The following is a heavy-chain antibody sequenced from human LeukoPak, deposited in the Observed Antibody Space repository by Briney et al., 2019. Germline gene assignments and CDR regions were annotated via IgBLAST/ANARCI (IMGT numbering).Heavy chain of an antibody. V-gene: IGHV4-34*01. CDR3: ARRGRELFQLYVDY. CDR2: INHSGST. D-gene: IGHD3-10*01. Sequence: NPSETLSLTCAVYGGSFSGYYWSWIRQPPGKGLEWIGEINHSGSTNYNPSLKSRVTISVDTSKNQFSLKLSSVTAADTAVYYCARRGRELFQLYVDYWGQGTLVTVSS. CDR1: GGSFSGYY. J-gene: IGHJ4*02.